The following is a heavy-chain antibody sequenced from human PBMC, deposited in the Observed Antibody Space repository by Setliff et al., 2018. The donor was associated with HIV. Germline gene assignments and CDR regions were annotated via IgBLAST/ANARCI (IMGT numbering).Heavy chain of an antibody. CDR1: GGSISNYY. D-gene: IGHD3-16*01. J-gene: IGHJ5*02. Sequence: SETLSLTCTVSGGSISNYYWSWIRQPPGKGLEWIGYISTSGNTDYNPSLKSRVTMPVDTSKNQFSLKLTSVTAADTAVYYCAKRTFGSGRLDPWGQGTLVTVSS. CDR3: AKRTFGSGRLDP. V-gene: IGHV4-4*08. CDR2: ISTSGNT.